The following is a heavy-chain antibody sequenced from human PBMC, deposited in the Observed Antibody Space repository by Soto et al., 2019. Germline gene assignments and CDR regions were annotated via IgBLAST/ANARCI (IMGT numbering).Heavy chain of an antibody. J-gene: IGHJ4*02. CDR3: ARGGVASRPIDS. Sequence: SETLSLTCTVSGGSISRHYWTWIRQSPGKGLEWIGFIYSTGSTNYNPSLKSRVTISVDTSKNQFSLKLSSVTAADTAVYYCARGGVASRPIDSWGQGTLVTVSS. V-gene: IGHV4-59*11. CDR2: IYSTGST. D-gene: IGHD6-6*01. CDR1: GGSISRHY.